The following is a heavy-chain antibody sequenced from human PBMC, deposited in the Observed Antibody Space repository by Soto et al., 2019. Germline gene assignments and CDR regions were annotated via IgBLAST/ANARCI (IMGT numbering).Heavy chain of an antibody. Sequence: SETLSLTCAVYVGSFSGYYWSWIRQPPGKGLEWIGEINHSGSTNYNPSLKSRVTISVDTSKNQFSLKLSSVTAADTAVYYCARGGGSYGFDYWGQGTLVTVSS. CDR3: ARGGGSYGFDY. V-gene: IGHV4-34*01. J-gene: IGHJ4*02. CDR1: VGSFSGYY. CDR2: INHSGST. D-gene: IGHD1-26*01.